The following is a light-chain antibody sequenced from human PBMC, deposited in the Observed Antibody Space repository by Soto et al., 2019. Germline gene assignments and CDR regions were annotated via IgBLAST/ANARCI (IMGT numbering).Light chain of an antibody. Sequence: QSVLTQPPSASGTPGQKITISCSGSSSNIGSNTVNWYQQLPGTAPKLLIYSTHQRPSGVPDRFSGSKSGTSASLAISGLQSEDEADYSCAAWDDSLNGVLFGGGTKLTVL. CDR3: AAWDDSLNGVL. CDR1: SSNIGSNT. CDR2: STH. J-gene: IGLJ2*01. V-gene: IGLV1-44*01.